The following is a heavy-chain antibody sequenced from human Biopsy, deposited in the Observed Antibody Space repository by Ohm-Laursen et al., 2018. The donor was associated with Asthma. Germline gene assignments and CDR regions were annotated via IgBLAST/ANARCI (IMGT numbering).Heavy chain of an antibody. V-gene: IGHV3-30-3*01. CDR1: GFTFSIYD. Sequence: SLRLSCAASGFTFSIYDIHWVRQAPGKGLEWVAVISYDGSSIYYADSVKGRFTISRDNSKNTLSLQMNSLTAEDTAVYYCARTFHFWSPYHAEHCQLWGQGTLVTVSS. J-gene: IGHJ1*01. CDR2: ISYDGSSI. D-gene: IGHD3-3*02. CDR3: ARTFHFWSPYHAEHCQL.